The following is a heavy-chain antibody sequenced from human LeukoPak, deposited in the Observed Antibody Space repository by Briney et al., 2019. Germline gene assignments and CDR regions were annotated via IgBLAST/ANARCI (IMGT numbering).Heavy chain of an antibody. D-gene: IGHD3-3*01. V-gene: IGHV3-74*01. Sequence: GGSLRLSCAASGFTFSSCWMHWVRHAPGKGPVWVARTNRDGSSTAYADSVKGRFTISKDNAKNTLYLLMNSLRAEDTAVYYCARDSVEWYIFDYWGQGTLVTVSS. CDR3: ARDSVEWYIFDY. J-gene: IGHJ4*02. CDR2: TNRDGSST. CDR1: GFTFSSCW.